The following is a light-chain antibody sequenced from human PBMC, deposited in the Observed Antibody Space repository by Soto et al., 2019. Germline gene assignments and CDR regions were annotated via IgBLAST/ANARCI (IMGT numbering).Light chain of an antibody. V-gene: IGLV2-14*01. Sequence: QSALTQPASVSGSPGQSITISCTGTSSDVGTYNFVSWYQQHPGKAPKLMIYEVSSRPSGVSNRFSGSKSGNTASLTISGLQAEDEADYYCSSYVGNNNLVFGGGTKLTVL. CDR2: EVS. J-gene: IGLJ3*02. CDR1: SSDVGTYNF. CDR3: SSYVGNNNLV.